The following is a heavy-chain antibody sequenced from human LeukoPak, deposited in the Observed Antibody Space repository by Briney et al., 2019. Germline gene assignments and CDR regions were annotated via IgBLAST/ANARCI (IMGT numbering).Heavy chain of an antibody. V-gene: IGHV3-49*03. Sequence: GGSLRLSCTASGFTFGDYAMSWFRQAPGKGLEWVGFIRSKAYGGTTEYAASVKGRFTISRDDSKSIAYLQMTSLKTEDTAVYYCTTVFEPYYYGSGSSGSFDYWGQGTLVTVSS. CDR3: TTVFEPYYYGSGSSGSFDY. D-gene: IGHD3-10*01. CDR1: GFTFGDYA. J-gene: IGHJ4*02. CDR2: IRSKAYGGTT.